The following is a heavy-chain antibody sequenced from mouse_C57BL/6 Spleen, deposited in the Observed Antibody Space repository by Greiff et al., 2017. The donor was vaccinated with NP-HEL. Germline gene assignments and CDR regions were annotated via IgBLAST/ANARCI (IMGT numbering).Heavy chain of an antibody. CDR2: IYPGDGDT. CDR3: ARSEIYYGNYDQFAY. J-gene: IGHJ3*01. D-gene: IGHD2-1*01. CDR1: GYAFSSSW. Sequence: QVQLKESGPELVKPGASVKISCKASGYAFSSSWMNWVKQRPGKGLEWIGRIYPGDGDTNYNGKFKGKATLTAGKSSSTAYMQLSILTSEDSAVYFCARSEIYYGNYDQFAYWGQGTLVTVSA. V-gene: IGHV1-82*01.